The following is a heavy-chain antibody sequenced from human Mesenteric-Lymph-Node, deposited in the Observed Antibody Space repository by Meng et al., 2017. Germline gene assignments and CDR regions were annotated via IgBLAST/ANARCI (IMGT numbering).Heavy chain of an antibody. Sequence: VQLQGSGPGLVEPSGILSRDSGGSGGTIIRCDWWSWVRQPPGKGLGWIGETSHSGSTNYSPSLKSRVTISLDKSKNQLSLKLNSVTAADTAVYYCASSDYYRSDYWGQGTLVTVSS. J-gene: IGHJ4*02. CDR1: GGTIIRCDW. CDR3: ASSDYYRSDY. V-gene: IGHV4-4*02. CDR2: TSHSGST. D-gene: IGHD3-22*01.